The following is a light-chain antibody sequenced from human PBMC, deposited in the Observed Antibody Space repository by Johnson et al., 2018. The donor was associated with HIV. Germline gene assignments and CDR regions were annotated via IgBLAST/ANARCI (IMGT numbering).Light chain of an antibody. J-gene: IGLJ1*01. CDR2: ENN. V-gene: IGLV1-51*02. CDR3: GAWESSLNTYV. CDR1: SSNIGNNY. Sequence: QSVLTQPPSVSAAPGQKVTISCSGSSSNIGNNYVSWYQQLPGTAPKLLIYENNKRPSGIPDRFSGSKSGPSATLATSGPQTGDEADYYCGAWESSLNTYVFGTGTTITVL.